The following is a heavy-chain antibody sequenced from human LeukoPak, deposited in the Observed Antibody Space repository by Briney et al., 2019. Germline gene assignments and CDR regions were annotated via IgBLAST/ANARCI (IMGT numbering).Heavy chain of an antibody. D-gene: IGHD4-17*01. CDR3: TRGQGTYGDYRDNWFDT. CDR1: GFTFGDYA. V-gene: IGHV3-49*03. J-gene: IGHJ5*02. Sequence: PGRSLRLSCTASGFTFGDYAVSWFRQAPGKGLEWVGFIRRKAYGGTTQHAASVNGRFSISRDDSKSIAYLQMNSLKGEDTAVYYCTRGQGTYGDYRDNWFDTWGQGTLVIVSA. CDR2: IRRKAYGGTT.